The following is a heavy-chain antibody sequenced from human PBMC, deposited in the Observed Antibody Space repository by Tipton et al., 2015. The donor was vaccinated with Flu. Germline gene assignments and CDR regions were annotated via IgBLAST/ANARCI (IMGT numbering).Heavy chain of an antibody. D-gene: IGHD3-3*02. CDR1: GYSINSGYY. V-gene: IGHV4-38-2*02. Sequence: TLSLTCVVPGYSINSGYYWGWIRQPPGKGLEWIGSLSHSGRTYYNPSLKSRATIAADTWKTQFSLKLGSVTAADTAVYYCATDISRQGDSWGQGTLVTVSS. CDR2: LSHSGRT. CDR3: ATDISRQGDS. J-gene: IGHJ4*02.